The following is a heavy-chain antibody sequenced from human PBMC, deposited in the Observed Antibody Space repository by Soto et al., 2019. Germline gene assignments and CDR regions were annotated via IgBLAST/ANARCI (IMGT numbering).Heavy chain of an antibody. D-gene: IGHD3-3*01. CDR1: GFTFSNAW. Sequence: GGSLRLSCAASGFTFSNAWMSWVRQAPGKGLEWVGRIKSKTDGGTTDYAAPVKGRFTISRDDSKNTLYLQMNSLKTEDTAVYYCTTVVTPVVIISPAYSYYYYMDVWGKGTTVTVSS. CDR2: IKSKTDGGTT. J-gene: IGHJ6*03. V-gene: IGHV3-15*01. CDR3: TTVVTPVVIISPAYSYYYYMDV.